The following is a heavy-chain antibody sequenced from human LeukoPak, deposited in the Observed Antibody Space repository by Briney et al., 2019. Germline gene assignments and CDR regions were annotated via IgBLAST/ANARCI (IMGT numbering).Heavy chain of an antibody. J-gene: IGHJ4*02. V-gene: IGHV4-34*01. CDR3: ARVGEYYDSSGYRDY. D-gene: IGHD3-22*01. CDR2: INHSGST. Sequence: PSETLSLTCAVYGGSFSGYYWSWIRQPPGKGLEWIGEINHSGSTNYNPSLKSRVTISVDTSKNQFSLKLSSVTAADTAVYYCARVGEYYDSSGYRDYWGQGTLVTVSS. CDR1: GGSFSGYY.